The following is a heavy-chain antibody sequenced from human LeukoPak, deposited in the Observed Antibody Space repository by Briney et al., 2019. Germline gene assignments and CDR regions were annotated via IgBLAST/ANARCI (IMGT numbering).Heavy chain of an antibody. V-gene: IGHV3-23*01. CDR2: ISGSGGST. D-gene: IGHD5-12*01. J-gene: IGHJ4*02. CDR1: GFTFSSYA. CDR3: AKGGIVATILRGVGVD. Sequence: GGSLRLSCAASGFTFSSYAMSWVRQAPGKGLEWVSAISGSGGSTYYADPVKGRFTISRDNSKNTLYLQMNSLRAEDTAVYYCAKGGIVATILRGVGVDWGQGTLVTVSS.